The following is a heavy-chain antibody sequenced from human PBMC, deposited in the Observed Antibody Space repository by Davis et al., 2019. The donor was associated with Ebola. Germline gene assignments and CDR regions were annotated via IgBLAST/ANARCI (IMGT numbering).Heavy chain of an antibody. Sequence: GESLKLSCAASGFTVRSNYMSWVRQAPGKGLEWVSVTYSGGSTYYADSVKGRFTISRDNSKNTLYLQMNSLRAEDTAVYYCARDGSAPDSFYYYYGMDVWGQGTTVTVSS. CDR3: ARDGSAPDSFYYYYGMDV. J-gene: IGHJ6*02. CDR1: GFTVRSNY. D-gene: IGHD6-25*01. CDR2: TYSGGST. V-gene: IGHV3-66*01.